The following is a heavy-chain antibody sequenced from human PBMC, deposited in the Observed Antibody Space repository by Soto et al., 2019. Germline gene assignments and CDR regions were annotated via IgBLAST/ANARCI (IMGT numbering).Heavy chain of an antibody. CDR2: IYYSGST. V-gene: IGHV4-31*03. D-gene: IGHD3-16*01. CDR3: ARALGVSSLYY. Sequence: PSETLSLTCTVSGGSISRGAYYWSWIRQRPGKGLEWIGYIYYSGSTYYNPSLKSRVTISVDTSKNQLSLKLSSVTAADTAVYYCARALGVSSLYYWGQGTLVTVSS. J-gene: IGHJ4*02. CDR1: GGSISRGAYY.